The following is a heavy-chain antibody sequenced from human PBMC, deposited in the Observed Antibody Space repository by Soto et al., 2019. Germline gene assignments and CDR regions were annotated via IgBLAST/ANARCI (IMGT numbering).Heavy chain of an antibody. CDR1: GYTFSSCG. CDR2: IGAYNGNT. V-gene: IGHV1-18*01. Sequence: ASVKVSCKASGYTFSSCGFSWVRQAPGQGLEWMGWIGAYNGNTHLAQKFQDRVTMTTDASTNTAYMELRNLRSDDSAVYYCAREGPIPYYYYGMDVWGQGTTVTGSS. CDR3: AREGPIPYYYYGMDV. J-gene: IGHJ6*02. D-gene: IGHD2-21*01.